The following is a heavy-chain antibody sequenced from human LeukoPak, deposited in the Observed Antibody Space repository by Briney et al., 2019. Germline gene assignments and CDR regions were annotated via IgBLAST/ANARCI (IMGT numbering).Heavy chain of an antibody. CDR2: ISSDGSNK. Sequence: PGGSLRLSCAVSGFSFSSYSMHWVRQAPGKGLEWAAVISSDGSNKYYADSVKGRFTISRDNSKNTLYLQMNSLRAEDTAVYYCARESPSGSYENDYWGQGTLVTVSS. J-gene: IGHJ4*02. D-gene: IGHD1-26*01. CDR3: ARESPSGSYENDY. CDR1: GFSFSSYS. V-gene: IGHV3-30-3*01.